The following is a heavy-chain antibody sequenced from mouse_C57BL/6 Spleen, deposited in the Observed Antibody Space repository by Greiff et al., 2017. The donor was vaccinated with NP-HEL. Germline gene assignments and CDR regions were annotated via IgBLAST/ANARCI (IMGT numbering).Heavy chain of an antibody. J-gene: IGHJ2*01. Sequence: QVHVKQSGAELARPGASVKLSCKASGYTFTSYGISWVKQRTGQGLEWIGEIYPRSGNTYYNEKFKGKATLTADKSSSTAYMELRSLTSEDSAVYFCARPYGSSYPLFDYWGQGTTLTVSS. V-gene: IGHV1-81*01. CDR3: ARPYGSSYPLFDY. CDR1: GYTFTSYG. CDR2: IYPRSGNT. D-gene: IGHD1-1*01.